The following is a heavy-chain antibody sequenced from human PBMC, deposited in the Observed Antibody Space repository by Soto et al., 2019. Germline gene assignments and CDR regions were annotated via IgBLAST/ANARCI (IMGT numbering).Heavy chain of an antibody. CDR1: GFTFSSYS. CDR2: ISSSSSYI. Sequence: NPGGSLRLSCAASGFTFSSYSMNWVRQAPGKGLEWVSSISSSSSYIYYADSVKGRFTISRDNAKNSLYLQMNSLRAEDTAVYYCARDPPSSARPLDYWGQGTLVTVSS. D-gene: IGHD6-6*01. CDR3: ARDPPSSARPLDY. V-gene: IGHV3-21*01. J-gene: IGHJ4*02.